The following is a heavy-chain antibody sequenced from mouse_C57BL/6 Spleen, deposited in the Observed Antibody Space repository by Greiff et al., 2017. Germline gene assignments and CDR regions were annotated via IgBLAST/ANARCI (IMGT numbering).Heavy chain of an antibody. CDR1: GYTFTDYN. Sequence: EVQLQESGPELVKPGASVKMSCKASGYTFTDYNMHWVKQSHGTSLEWIGYIYPKHGGTSSNPKVKGKATLTVNKSSSTAYMELHSLTSVDSAVYGCARWGGFYWGQGTTLTVSS. J-gene: IGHJ2*01. V-gene: IGHV1-22*01. CDR2: IYPKHGGT. CDR3: ARWGGFY.